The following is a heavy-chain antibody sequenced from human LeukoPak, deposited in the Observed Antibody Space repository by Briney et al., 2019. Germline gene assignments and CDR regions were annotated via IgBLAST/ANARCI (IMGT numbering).Heavy chain of an antibody. CDR2: ISSSGSTI. CDR3: AKDSFVDTAILDY. V-gene: IGHV3-11*04. CDR1: GFTFSDYY. J-gene: IGHJ4*02. Sequence: RSGGSLRLSCAASGFTFSDYYMSWIRQAPGKGLEWVSYISSSGSTIYYADSVKGRFTISRDNAKNSLYLQMNSLRAEDTAVYYCAKDSFVDTAILDYWGQGTLVTVSS. D-gene: IGHD5-18*01.